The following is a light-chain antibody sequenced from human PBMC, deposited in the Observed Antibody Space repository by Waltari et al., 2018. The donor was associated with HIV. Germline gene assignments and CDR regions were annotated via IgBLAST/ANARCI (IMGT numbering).Light chain of an antibody. V-gene: IGKV3-20*01. CDR3: QQYGGSPLYT. J-gene: IGKJ2*01. CDR1: QTVSSNY. Sequence: EIVLTQSPGTLSLSPGERATLSCWASQTVSSNYLAWYQQKPGQAPRLLIYGASSKAADIPDRFSGSGSGTDFTLTISRLEPEDFAVYYGQQYGGSPLYTFGQGTKLEIK. CDR2: GAS.